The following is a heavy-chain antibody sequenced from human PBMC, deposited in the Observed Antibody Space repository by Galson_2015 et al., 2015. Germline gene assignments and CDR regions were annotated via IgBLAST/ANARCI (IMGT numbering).Heavy chain of an antibody. CDR2: LLPIYGTP. CDR3: ATSNADDYCSVGSCYLDA. V-gene: IGHV1-69*13. Sequence: SVKVSCKASGGTSSIFAISWVRQAPGQRLEWMGGLLPIYGTPNYAQKFQGRVTITADESTSTAYMELSSLTTEDTAVVYCATSNADDYCSVGSCYLDAWGQAPLVTVSS. CDR1: GGTSSIFA. J-gene: IGHJ4*02. D-gene: IGHD2-15*01.